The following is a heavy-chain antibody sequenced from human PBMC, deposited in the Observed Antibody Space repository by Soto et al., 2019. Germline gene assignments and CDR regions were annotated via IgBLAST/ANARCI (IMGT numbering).Heavy chain of an antibody. CDR1: GGSVSGGNYY. CDR3: ARDSSLTTVTRGGYYSCAMDV. Sequence: QVQLQESGPGLVKPSETLSLTCTVSGGSVSGGNYYWSWIRQPPGKGLEWVGYIYHSGSTNYNPSLRSRLVRVVDTHKTQFSLKLSSVTAVDTAMYFCARDSSLTTVTRGGYYSCAMDVWGQGTTVTVSS. CDR2: IYHSGST. J-gene: IGHJ6*02. D-gene: IGHD4-17*01. V-gene: IGHV4-61*01.